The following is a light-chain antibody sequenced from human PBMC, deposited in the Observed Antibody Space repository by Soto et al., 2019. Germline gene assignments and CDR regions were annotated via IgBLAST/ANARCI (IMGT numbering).Light chain of an antibody. CDR3: NSYTSASLYV. J-gene: IGLJ1*01. Sequence: QSALAQPASVSGSPGQSITISCTGTTSDIAGYNYVSWYQQHPGKAPKLLIYEVTSRASGVSHRFSGSKSGNTASLTISGLQAEDEAEYYCNSYTSASLYVFGTGTKVTVL. CDR1: TSDIAGYNY. CDR2: EVT. V-gene: IGLV2-14*01.